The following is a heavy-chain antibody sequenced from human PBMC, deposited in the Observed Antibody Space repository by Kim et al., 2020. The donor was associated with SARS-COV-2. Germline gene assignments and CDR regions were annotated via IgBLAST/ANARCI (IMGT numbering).Heavy chain of an antibody. D-gene: IGHD2-2*01. CDR2: IKSKTDGGTT. V-gene: IGHV3-15*01. J-gene: IGHJ4*02. Sequence: GGSLRLSCAASGFTFSNAWMSWVRQAPGKGLEWVGRIKSKTDGGTTDYAAPVKGRFTISRDDSKNTLYLQMNSLKTEDTAVYYCTTDPDQAYQLLWDNYFDYWGQGTLVTVSS. CDR3: TTDPDQAYQLLWDNYFDY. CDR1: GFTFSNAW.